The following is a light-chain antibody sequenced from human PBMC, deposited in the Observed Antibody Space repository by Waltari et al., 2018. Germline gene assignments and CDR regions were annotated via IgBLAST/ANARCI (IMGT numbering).Light chain of an antibody. V-gene: IGKV4-1*01. Sequence: DIVMTQSPDSLAVSPGERATINCKSSQSILYSSSNQNYLAWYQQQPGQPPKVLSYWASTRESGVPDRLSGSGSGTDFTLTISNLQAEDVAVYYCQQYYSIGGTFGQGTRVDIK. CDR2: WAS. CDR1: QSILYSSSNQNY. CDR3: QQYYSIGGT. J-gene: IGKJ1*01.